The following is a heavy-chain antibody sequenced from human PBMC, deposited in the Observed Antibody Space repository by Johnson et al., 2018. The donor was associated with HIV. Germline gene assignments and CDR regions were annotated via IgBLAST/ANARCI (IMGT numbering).Heavy chain of an antibody. CDR2: ISASGGST. D-gene: IGHD3-16*02. J-gene: IGHJ3*02. Sequence: VQLVESGGGLAQPGGSLRLSCVGSGLTFSSYAMSWVRQAPGKGLEWVSAISASGGSTYYADSVKGRFTISRDNTNNTLLLQMNSLRAEDTAVYYCASGLINDYVWGSYRYGDAFDIWGQGTMVTVSS. CDR3: ASGLINDYVWGSYRYGDAFDI. V-gene: IGHV3-23*04. CDR1: GLTFSSYA.